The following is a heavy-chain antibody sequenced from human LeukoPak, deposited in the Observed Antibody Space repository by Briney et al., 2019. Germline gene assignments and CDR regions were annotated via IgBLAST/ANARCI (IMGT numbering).Heavy chain of an antibody. V-gene: IGHV4-38-2*02. CDR3: ARVHTAIANWFDP. CDR1: GYSISSGYY. CDR2: IYHSGST. J-gene: IGHJ5*02. Sequence: SETLSLTCTVSGYSISSGYYWGWIRQPPGKGLEWIGSIYHSGSTYYNPSLKSRVTISVDTSKNQFSPKLSSVTAADTAVYYCARVHTAIANWFDPWGQGTLVTVSS. D-gene: IGHD5-18*01.